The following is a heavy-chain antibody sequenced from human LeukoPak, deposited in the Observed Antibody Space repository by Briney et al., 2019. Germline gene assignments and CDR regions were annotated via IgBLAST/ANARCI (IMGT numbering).Heavy chain of an antibody. D-gene: IGHD3-10*01. CDR1: GFTFSSYW. Sequence: GGSLRLSCAASGFTFSSYWMSWVRQAPGKGLEWVANIKQDGSEKYYVDSVKGRFTISRDNAKNSLYLQMNSLRAEDTAVYYCARDLSWFGQTRMFPYYFDYWGQGTLVTVSS. J-gene: IGHJ4*02. CDR3: ARDLSWFGQTRMFPYYFDY. V-gene: IGHV3-7*01. CDR2: IKQDGSEK.